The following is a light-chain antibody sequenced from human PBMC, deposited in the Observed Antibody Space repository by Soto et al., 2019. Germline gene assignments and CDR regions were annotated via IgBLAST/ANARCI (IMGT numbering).Light chain of an antibody. Sequence: QSALTQPASVSGSPGQSITISCTGTSSDIGAYKYVSWYQQYPGKAPKLIIYEVRNRPSGVSNRFSGSKSGNTASLTISGLQAEDEADYYCTSFSSSTSLYVFGTGTKLTVL. J-gene: IGLJ1*01. CDR1: SSDIGAYKY. CDR2: EVR. V-gene: IGLV2-14*01. CDR3: TSFSSSTSLYV.